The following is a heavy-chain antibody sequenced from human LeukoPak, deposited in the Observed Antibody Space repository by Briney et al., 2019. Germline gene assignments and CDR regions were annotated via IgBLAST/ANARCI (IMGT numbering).Heavy chain of an antibody. CDR3: ARLGFCTGGRCLADF. D-gene: IGHD2-15*01. CDR2: IYYNGHT. V-gene: IGHV4-59*08. Sequence: TSETLSLTCTVSGDSFSSYYWTWIRQPPGKGLEWIGYIYYNGHTNYNPPLTSRVTISVDTSKNQFSLKLNSVTAADTAVYYCARLGFCTGGRCLADFWGQGTLVTVSS. CDR1: GDSFSSYY. J-gene: IGHJ4*02.